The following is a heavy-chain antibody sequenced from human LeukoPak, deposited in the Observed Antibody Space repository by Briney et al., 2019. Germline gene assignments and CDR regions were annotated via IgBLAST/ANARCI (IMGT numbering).Heavy chain of an antibody. CDR3: ARAWGFGESNFDY. CDR1: GFTFSSYS. V-gene: IGHV3-48*01. D-gene: IGHD3-10*01. J-gene: IGHJ4*02. CDR2: ISSSSSTI. Sequence: PGGSLRLSCAASGFTFSSYSMNWVRQAPGKGLEWVSYISSSSSTIYNADSVKGRFTISRDNAKNSLYLQMNSLRAEDTAVYYCARAWGFGESNFDYWGQGTLVTVSS.